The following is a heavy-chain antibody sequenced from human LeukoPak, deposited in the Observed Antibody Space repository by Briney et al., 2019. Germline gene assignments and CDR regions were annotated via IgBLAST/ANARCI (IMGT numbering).Heavy chain of an antibody. Sequence: SETLSLTCTVSGGSISSSDYYWGWVRQPPGKGLEWIGSIYYGGSTYYNPSLKSRVTISVDTSMTPFSLKLSFVTTADTAVYYCARALGYCSGGSCTRGYNWFDPWGQGTLVTVPS. V-gene: IGHV4-39*01. J-gene: IGHJ5*02. CDR1: GGSISSSDYY. CDR2: IYYGGST. D-gene: IGHD2-15*01. CDR3: ARALGYCSGGSCTRGYNWFDP.